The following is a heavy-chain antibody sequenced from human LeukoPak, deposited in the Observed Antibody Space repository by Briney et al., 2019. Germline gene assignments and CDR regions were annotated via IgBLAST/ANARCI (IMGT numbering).Heavy chain of an antibody. D-gene: IGHD3-16*01. CDR1: GFTFRSYS. CDR3: ARDRSTNSYAEYFFDY. V-gene: IGHV3-21*01. J-gene: IGHJ4*02. Sequence: PGGSLRLSCAASGFTFRSYSMNWVRQAPGKGLEWVSSISTSSSYIYYADSVKGRFTIPRDNAKNLLYLQMNSLRAEDTAVYHCARDRSTNSYAEYFFDYWGQGTLVTVSS. CDR2: ISTSSSYI.